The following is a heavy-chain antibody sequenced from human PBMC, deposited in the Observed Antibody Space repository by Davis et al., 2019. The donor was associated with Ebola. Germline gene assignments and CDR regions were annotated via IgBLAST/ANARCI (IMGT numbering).Heavy chain of an antibody. V-gene: IGHV3-21*01. Sequence: GESLKISCAASGFTFSSYEMNWVRQAPGKGLEWVSSISSSSSYIYYADSVKGRFTISRDNAKNSLYLQMNSLRAEDTAVYYCARGRGGKSRYGMDVWGQGTTVTVSS. CDR1: GFTFSSYE. CDR2: ISSSSSYI. CDR3: ARGRGGKSRYGMDV. D-gene: IGHD4-23*01. J-gene: IGHJ6*02.